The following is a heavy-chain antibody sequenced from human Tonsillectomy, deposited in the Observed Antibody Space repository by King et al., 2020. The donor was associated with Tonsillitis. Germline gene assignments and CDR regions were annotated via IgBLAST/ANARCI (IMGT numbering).Heavy chain of an antibody. Sequence: VQLVESGGGLVQTGRSLRLSCIASGFTFGDYAMSWFRQASGQGLDRVTFIRSKASGATTESAASVKGRLTISRDDSKSIAYLQMKSLKTEDTDVYYCTRDRLLAAGVTFSDDAFDIWGQGRMVTVSS. D-gene: IGHD6-13*01. CDR2: IRSKASGATT. J-gene: IGHJ3*02. CDR3: TRDRLLAAGVTFSDDAFDI. CDR1: GFTFGDYA. V-gene: IGHV3-49*03.